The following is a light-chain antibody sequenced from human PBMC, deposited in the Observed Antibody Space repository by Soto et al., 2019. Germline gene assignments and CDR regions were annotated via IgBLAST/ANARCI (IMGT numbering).Light chain of an antibody. CDR2: DVS. Sequence: QSALTQPRSVSGSPGQSVTMSCTGTSSDVGAYNYVSWFQQHPGEAPKLMIYDVSKRPSGVPDRFSGSKSGNTASLTISGLQAEDEADYYCCSYAGSYTYVFGTGTKLTVL. J-gene: IGLJ1*01. CDR1: SSDVGAYNY. V-gene: IGLV2-11*01. CDR3: CSYAGSYTYV.